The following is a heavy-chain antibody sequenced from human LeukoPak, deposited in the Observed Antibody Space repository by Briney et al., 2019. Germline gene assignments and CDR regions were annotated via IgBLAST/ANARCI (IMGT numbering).Heavy chain of an antibody. CDR2: IYPGDSDT. V-gene: IGHV5-51*01. Sequence: SGESLKISCKGSGYNFIMYWIAWVRQMPGKGLECMGIIYPGDSDTRYSPSFQGQVTISADKSISTAYLQWSSLQTSDTAIYYCATHEVTAAAGTEFDSWGQGTLVTVSS. D-gene: IGHD6-25*01. CDR3: ATHEVTAAAGTEFDS. J-gene: IGHJ4*02. CDR1: GYNFIMYW.